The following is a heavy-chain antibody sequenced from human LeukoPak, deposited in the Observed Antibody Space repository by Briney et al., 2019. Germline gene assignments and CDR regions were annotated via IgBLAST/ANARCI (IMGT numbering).Heavy chain of an antibody. CDR3: ARDVVTNAQFYFDY. Sequence: PGRSLRLSCGASGFTFSTYAMHWVRQGPGKGLECVAFTSYGGSNKYYADSVKGRFTISRDNSKNTLYLQMSSLRVEDTAVYYCARDVVTNAQFYFDYWGQGTLVTVS. V-gene: IGHV3-30-3*01. CDR1: GFTFSTYA. CDR2: TSYGGSNK. J-gene: IGHJ4*02. D-gene: IGHD2-21*02.